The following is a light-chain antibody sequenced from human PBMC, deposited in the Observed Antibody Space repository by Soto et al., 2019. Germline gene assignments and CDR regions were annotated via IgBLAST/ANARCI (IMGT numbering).Light chain of an antibody. J-gene: IGKJ1*01. CDR2: GAS. CDR3: QQYGSSGT. CDR1: QSISDT. Sequence: EFVLTQSPGTLSLSPGGRATLSCRASQSISDTLAWYQQKPGQAPRLLIHGASTRATGFPDRFSGSGPGTDFTLTISRLEPEDFAVYYCQQYGSSGTFGQGTKVDIK. V-gene: IGKV3-20*01.